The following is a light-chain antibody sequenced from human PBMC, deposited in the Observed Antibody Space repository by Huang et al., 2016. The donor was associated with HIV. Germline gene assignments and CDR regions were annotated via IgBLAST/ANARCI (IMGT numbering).Light chain of an antibody. CDR1: QSVSSSY. CDR3: QQYGSSPLGT. CDR2: GAS. V-gene: IGKV3-20*01. J-gene: IGKJ2*01. Sequence: EIVLTQSPGTLSLSPGERATLSCRASQSVSSSYLAWYQQKPGQAPRLLLYGASSRAPCIPDRFSGSGSGTDFTLTISRLEPEDFAVYFCQQYGSSPLGTFGQGTKLEIK.